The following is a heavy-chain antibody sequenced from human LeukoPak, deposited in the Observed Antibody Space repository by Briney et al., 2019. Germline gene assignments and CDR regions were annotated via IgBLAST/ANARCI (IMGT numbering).Heavy chain of an antibody. Sequence: PGGSLRLSCAVSGFTVSNNYLSWVRQAPGKGPEWVSVIYSGGATHYADSVKGRFTISRDISKNTLYLQMNSLRSEDTAVYYCARGVPSPFPDPFDHWGQGTLVTVSS. V-gene: IGHV3-66*02. CDR2: IYSGGAT. J-gene: IGHJ4*02. D-gene: IGHD2/OR15-2a*01. CDR3: ARGVPSPFPDPFDH. CDR1: GFTVSNNY.